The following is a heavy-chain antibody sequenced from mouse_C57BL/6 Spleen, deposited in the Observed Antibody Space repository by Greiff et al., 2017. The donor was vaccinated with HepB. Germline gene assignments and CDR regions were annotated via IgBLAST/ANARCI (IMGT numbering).Heavy chain of an antibody. CDR2: ISYDGSN. V-gene: IGHV3-6*01. J-gene: IGHJ4*01. D-gene: IGHD1-1*01. Sequence: VQLQQSGPGLVKPSQSLSLTCSVTGYSITSGYYWNWIRQFPGNKLEWMGYISYDGSNNYNPSLKNRISITRDTSKNQFFLKLNSVTTEDTATYYCARDYYGSRYAMDYWGQGTSVTVSS. CDR1: GYSITSGYY. CDR3: ARDYYGSRYAMDY.